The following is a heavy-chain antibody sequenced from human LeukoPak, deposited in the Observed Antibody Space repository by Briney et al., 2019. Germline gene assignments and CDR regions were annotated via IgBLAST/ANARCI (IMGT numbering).Heavy chain of an antibody. CDR1: GFIFSNYW. CDR2: IRQDGREI. Sequence: GGSLRLSCVGSGFIFSNYWMNWVRQAPGKGLEWVVSIRQDGREIHYADSVKGRFTIFRDNAKNSLYLQMNSLRAEDTAVYYCSGTTGWYFDLWGQGTLVTVSS. CDR3: SGTTGWYFDL. J-gene: IGHJ4*02. D-gene: IGHD1-1*01. V-gene: IGHV3-7*01.